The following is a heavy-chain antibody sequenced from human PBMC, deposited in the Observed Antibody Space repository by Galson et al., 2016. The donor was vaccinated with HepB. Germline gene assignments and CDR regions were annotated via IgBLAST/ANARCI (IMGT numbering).Heavy chain of an antibody. J-gene: IGHJ4*02. Sequence: SVKVSCKASGYSFITHGLNWVRLAPGQRPEWMGWINPGNGDTKYSQKFQGRVTISRDTSASTAYMELRSLISEDTAVYYCAREGSYYTIEYWGQGTLVTVSS. V-gene: IGHV1-3*01. CDR1: GYSFITHG. D-gene: IGHD1-26*01. CDR2: INPGNGDT. CDR3: AREGSYYTIEY.